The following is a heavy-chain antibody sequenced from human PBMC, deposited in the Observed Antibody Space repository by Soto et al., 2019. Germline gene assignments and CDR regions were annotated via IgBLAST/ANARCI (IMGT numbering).Heavy chain of an antibody. J-gene: IGHJ6*02. CDR2: IYYSGST. CDR3: ARVISSNYYYYGMDV. D-gene: IGHD2-21*01. Sequence: SETLSLTCTVSGGSISSGGYYWSWIRQHPGKGLEWIGYIYYSGSTYYNPSLKSRVSISLDTSKNQFSLNLSSVTAADTAVYYCARVISSNYYYYGMDVWGQGTTVTVSS. CDR1: GGSISSGGYY. V-gene: IGHV4-31*03.